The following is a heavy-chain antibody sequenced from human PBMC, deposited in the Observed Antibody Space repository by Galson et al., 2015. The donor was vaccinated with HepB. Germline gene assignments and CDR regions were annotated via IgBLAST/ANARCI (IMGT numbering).Heavy chain of an antibody. D-gene: IGHD3-9*01. CDR3: ARVRDDSLTGYDY. V-gene: IGHV1-18*04. CDR2: FSAYNGNT. J-gene: IGHJ4*02. CDR1: GYTFTSYG. Sequence: VKVSCKASGYTFTSYGISWVRQAPGQGLEWMGWFSAYNGNTNYAQKHQGRVTMTTDTSTSTAYMELRSMRSDDTAVYYCARVRDDSLTGYDYWGQGTLVTVSS.